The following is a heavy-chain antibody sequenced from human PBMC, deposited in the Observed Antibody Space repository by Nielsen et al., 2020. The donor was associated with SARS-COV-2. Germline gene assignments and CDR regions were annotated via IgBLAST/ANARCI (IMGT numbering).Heavy chain of an antibody. CDR3: ALWFGELLPGMDV. CDR2: IYPGDSDT. CDR1: GYSFTSYW. V-gene: IGHV5-51*01. J-gene: IGHJ6*02. Sequence: KVSCKGSGYSFTSYWIGWVRQMPGKGLEWMGIIYPGDSDTGYSPSFQGQVTISADKSISTAYLQWSSLKASDTAMYYCALWFGELLPGMDVWGLGTTVTVSS. D-gene: IGHD3-10*01.